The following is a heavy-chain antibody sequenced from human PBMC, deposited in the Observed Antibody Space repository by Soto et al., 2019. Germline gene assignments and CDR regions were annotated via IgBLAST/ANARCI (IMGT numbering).Heavy chain of an antibody. D-gene: IGHD6-13*01. V-gene: IGHV4-34*01. J-gene: IGHJ6*03. CDR3: ARFSSPPPRYYYYMDV. CDR2: INHSGST. CDR1: GGSISSYY. Sequence: SETLSLTCTVSGGSISSYYWSWIRQPPGKGLEWIGEINHSGSTNYNPSLKSRVTISVDTSKNQFSLKLSSVTAADTAVYYCARFSSPPPRYYYYMDVWGKGTTVTVSS.